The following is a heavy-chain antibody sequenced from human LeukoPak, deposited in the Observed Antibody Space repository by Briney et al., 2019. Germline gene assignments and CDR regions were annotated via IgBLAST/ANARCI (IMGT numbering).Heavy chain of an antibody. D-gene: IGHD6-13*01. CDR3: AREGYSSSCLDY. CDR2: IIPIFGTA. J-gene: IGHJ4*02. V-gene: IGHV1-69*05. CDR1: GGTFSSYA. Sequence: SVKVSCKASGGTFSSYAISWVRQAPGQGLEWMGGIIPIFGTANYAQKFQGRVTITTDESMSTAYMELSSLRSEGTAVYYCAREGYSSSCLDYWGQGTLVTVSS.